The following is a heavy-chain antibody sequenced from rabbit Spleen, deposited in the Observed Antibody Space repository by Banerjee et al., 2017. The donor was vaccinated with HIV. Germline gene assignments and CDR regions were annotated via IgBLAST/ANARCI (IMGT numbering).Heavy chain of an antibody. CDR3: ARDTSSSFSSYGMDL. J-gene: IGHJ6*01. CDR1: GFSFSFNSY. CDR2: IDTGSSGFT. Sequence: QEQLEESGGGLVKPGASLTLTCTASGFSFSFNSYMCWVRQAPGKGLEWIACIDTGSSGFTYFASWAKGRFTISKTSSTTVTLQMTSLTAADTATYFCARDTSSSFSSYGMDLWGQGTLVTVS. D-gene: IGHD1-1*01. V-gene: IGHV1S45*01.